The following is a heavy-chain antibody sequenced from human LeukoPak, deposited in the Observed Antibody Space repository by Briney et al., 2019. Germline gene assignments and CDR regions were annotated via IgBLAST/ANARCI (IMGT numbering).Heavy chain of an antibody. Sequence: GRSLRLSCAASGLTFSSYGMHWVRQAPGKGLEWVAAIWYDGSNKYYADSVKGRFTISRDNSKNTLYLQMNSLRAEDTAVYYCARDQGGAIQLWLLGPADYYGMDVWGQGTTVTVSS. CDR2: IWYDGSNK. V-gene: IGHV3-33*01. CDR3: ARDQGGAIQLWLLGPADYYGMDV. D-gene: IGHD5-18*01. J-gene: IGHJ6*02. CDR1: GLTFSSYG.